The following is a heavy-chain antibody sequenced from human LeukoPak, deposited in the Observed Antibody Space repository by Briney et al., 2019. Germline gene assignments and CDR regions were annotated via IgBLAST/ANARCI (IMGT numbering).Heavy chain of an antibody. CDR3: AKDSLRWSYFYYGMDV. CDR1: GFTLSSYG. CDR2: ISYAGSNK. D-gene: IGHD4-23*01. J-gene: IGHJ6*02. V-gene: IGHV3-30*18. Sequence: PGRSLRLSCAASGFTLSSYGMYWVRQAPGKGLEWVAVISYAGSNKYYVDSVKGRFTISRDNSKNTLYLQMNSLRAEDTAVYYCAKDSLRWSYFYYGMDVWGQGTTVTVSS.